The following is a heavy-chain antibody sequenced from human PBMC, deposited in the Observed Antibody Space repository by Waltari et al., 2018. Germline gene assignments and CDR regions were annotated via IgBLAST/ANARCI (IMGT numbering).Heavy chain of an antibody. D-gene: IGHD6-13*01. CDR2: IYSGGST. V-gene: IGHV3-53*02. J-gene: IGHJ4*02. Sequence: EVQLVETGGGLIPPGGSLRLSCAASGFTVSSHYMSWVRQAPGKGLEWVSVIYSGGSTYYADSVKGRFTISRDNSKNTLYLQMNSLRAEDTAVYYCARAGSGSSWFLDFDYWGQGTLVTVSS. CDR3: ARAGSGSSWFLDFDY. CDR1: GFTVSSHY.